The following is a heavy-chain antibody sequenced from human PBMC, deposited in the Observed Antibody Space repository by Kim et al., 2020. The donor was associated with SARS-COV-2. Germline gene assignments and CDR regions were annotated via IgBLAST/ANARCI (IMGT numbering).Heavy chain of an antibody. Sequence: GESLKISCQGSGYRFMSYWINWVRHMPGRGLEWMGQIDPTESYTNYSPSFQGHVTISADKSSGTAYLQWSSLQASDTAMYYCARLNQGRCSGATCFSFDYWGEETLVTVTS. V-gene: IGHV5-10-1*01. CDR1: GYRFMSYW. CDR3: ARLNQGRCSGATCFSFDY. D-gene: IGHD2-15*01. J-gene: IGHJ4*02. CDR2: IDPTESYT.